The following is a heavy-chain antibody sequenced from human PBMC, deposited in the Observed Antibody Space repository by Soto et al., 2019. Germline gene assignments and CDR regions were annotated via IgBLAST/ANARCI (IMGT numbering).Heavy chain of an antibody. V-gene: IGHV1-18*01. D-gene: IGHD6-19*01. J-gene: IGHJ4*02. CDR2: ISAYNGNT. Sequence: ASVKVSWKASGYTFTSYGISLVRQAPGQGLEWMGWISAYNGNTNYAQKLQGRVTMTTDTSTSTAYMELRSLRSDDTAVYYCARLDYSSGWSNFDYWGQGTLVTVSS. CDR1: GYTFTSYG. CDR3: ARLDYSSGWSNFDY.